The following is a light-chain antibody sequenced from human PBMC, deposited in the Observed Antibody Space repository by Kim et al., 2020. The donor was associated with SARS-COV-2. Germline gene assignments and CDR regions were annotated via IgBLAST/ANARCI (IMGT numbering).Light chain of an antibody. V-gene: IGLV1-44*01. J-gene: IGLJ3*02. CDR3: TAWDGSLNGQV. Sequence: GQSVTITCYGSSSNIGGHTVNWYQQLPGTSSKLLIYSNDQRPSGVADRFSGSKSGASASLAISGLQSDDEADYYCTAWDGSLNGQVFGGGTQLTVL. CDR2: SND. CDR1: SSNIGGHT.